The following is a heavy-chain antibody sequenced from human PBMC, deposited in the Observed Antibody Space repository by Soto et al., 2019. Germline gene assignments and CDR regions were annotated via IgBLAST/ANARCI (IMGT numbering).Heavy chain of an antibody. Sequence: SQTLSLTCAISGDSVSANNAAWNWIRQSPSRGLEWLGRTYFRSKWNYDYAESVKSRLTITPDTTNNQISLQLNSVIPEDAAVYCCVRQPLANLALYGMDVWGQGTTVTVSS. J-gene: IGHJ6*02. CDR3: VRQPLANLALYGMDV. D-gene: IGHD6-6*01. CDR1: GDSVSANNAA. V-gene: IGHV6-1*01. CDR2: TYFRSKWNY.